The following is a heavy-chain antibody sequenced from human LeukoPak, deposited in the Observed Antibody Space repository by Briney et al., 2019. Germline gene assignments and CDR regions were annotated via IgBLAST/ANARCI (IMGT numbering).Heavy chain of an antibody. Sequence: PGGSLRLSCAASGFTFSSYSMNWVRQAPGEGLEWVSSISSSSSYIYYADSVKGRFTISRDNAKNSLYLQMNSLRAEDTAVYYCASNYDILTGYWVYYYYYGMDVWGQGTTVTVSS. CDR1: GFTFSSYS. CDR3: ASNYDILTGYWVYYYYYGMDV. CDR2: ISSSSSYI. V-gene: IGHV3-21*01. J-gene: IGHJ6*02. D-gene: IGHD3-9*01.